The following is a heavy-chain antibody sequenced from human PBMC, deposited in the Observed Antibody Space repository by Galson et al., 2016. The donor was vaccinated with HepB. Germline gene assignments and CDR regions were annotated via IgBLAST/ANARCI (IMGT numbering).Heavy chain of an antibody. CDR2: IYSGGST. D-gene: IGHD6-19*01. Sequence: SLRLSCAASGFTVSSNYMSWVRQAPGKGPEWVSVIYSGGSTYYADSVKGRFTISRDHSKNTLFLQMNNLRAEDTAVYYCASLTASGWYGVYWGQGTLVTVSS. CDR1: GFTVSSNY. J-gene: IGHJ4*02. CDR3: ASLTASGWYGVY. V-gene: IGHV3-53*01.